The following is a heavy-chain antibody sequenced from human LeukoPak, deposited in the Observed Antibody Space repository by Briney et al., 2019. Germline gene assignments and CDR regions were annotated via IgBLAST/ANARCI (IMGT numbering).Heavy chain of an antibody. J-gene: IGHJ6*02. CDR2: ISAYNGNT. CDR3: ARDIRPLLLWFGVARRFYYYYGMDV. CDR1: GYTFTSYG. D-gene: IGHD3-10*01. Sequence: ASVKVSCKASGYTFTSYGISWVRQAPGQGLEWMGWISAYNGNTNYAQKLQGRVTMTTDTSTSTAYMELRSLRSDDTAVYYCARDIRPLLLWFGVARRFYYYYGMDVWGQGTTVTVSS. V-gene: IGHV1-18*01.